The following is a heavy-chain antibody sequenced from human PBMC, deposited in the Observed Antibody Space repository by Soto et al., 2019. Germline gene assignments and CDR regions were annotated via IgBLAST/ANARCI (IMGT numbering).Heavy chain of an antibody. CDR1: GDTNTNYV. V-gene: IGHV1-69*13. CDR3: EAEMTFGKLSVV. J-gene: IGHJ6*02. D-gene: IGHD3-16*02. Sequence: ASVKVSCKASGDTNTNYVISWGRQAPGQGLEWMGGIFPKFGTTYSAQKLQDRLTITADESTSTVYMQLSSLRLDDTAVYYCEAEMTFGKLSVVWGQGTTVTVSS. CDR2: IFPKFGTT.